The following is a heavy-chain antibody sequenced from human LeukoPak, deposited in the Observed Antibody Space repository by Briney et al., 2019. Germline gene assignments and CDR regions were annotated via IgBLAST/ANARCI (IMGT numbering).Heavy chain of an antibody. V-gene: IGHV4-30-2*01. CDR2: IYHSGST. CDR1: GGSISSGGYY. J-gene: IGHJ3*02. Sequence: SETLSLTCTVSGGSISSGGYYWSWIRQPPGKGLEWIGYIYHSGSTCYNPSLKSRVTISVDRSKNQFSLKLSSVTAADTAVYYCARAKTGYSGSSRDAFDIWGQGTMVTVSS. D-gene: IGHD1-26*01. CDR3: ARAKTGYSGSSRDAFDI.